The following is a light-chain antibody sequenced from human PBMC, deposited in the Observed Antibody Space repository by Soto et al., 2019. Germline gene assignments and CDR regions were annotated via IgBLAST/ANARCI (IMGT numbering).Light chain of an antibody. Sequence: QAVVTQEPSLTVSPGGTVTLTCGASTGAVTTDHFPYWFQQKPGQAPRTLIYDTNNKYSWTPARFSGSLLGDKAALTLSGAQPEDEADYYCLLTYSGARVFGGGTKLTVL. V-gene: IGLV7-46*01. CDR1: TGAVTTDHF. CDR3: LLTYSGARV. J-gene: IGLJ3*02. CDR2: DTN.